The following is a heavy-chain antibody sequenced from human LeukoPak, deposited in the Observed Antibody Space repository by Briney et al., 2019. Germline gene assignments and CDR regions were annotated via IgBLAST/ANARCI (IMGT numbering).Heavy chain of an antibody. CDR2: ISDNGGST. V-gene: IGHV3-23*01. J-gene: IGHJ1*01. CDR1: GFTITSYA. Sequence: PGGSLRLSCAASGFTITSYAMSWVRQAPGKGLEWVSSISDNGGSTYSADSVKGRFTISRDNSKNTLYLQMNSLRAEDTAVYYCAREFGLITSHWGQGTLVTVSS. D-gene: IGHD3/OR15-3a*01. CDR3: AREFGLITSH.